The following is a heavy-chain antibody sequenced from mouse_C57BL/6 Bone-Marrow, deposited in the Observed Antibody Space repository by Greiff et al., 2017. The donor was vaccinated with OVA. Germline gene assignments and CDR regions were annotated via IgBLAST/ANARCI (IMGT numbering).Heavy chain of an antibody. Sequence: EVKLVESGPVLVKPGASVKMSCKASGYTFTDYYMNWVKQSHGKSLEWIGVINPYNGGTSYNQKFKGKATLTVDKSSSTAYMELNSLTSEDSAVYYCARAGYYYGSSPYYFDYWGQGTTLTVSS. D-gene: IGHD1-1*01. V-gene: IGHV1-19*01. J-gene: IGHJ2*01. CDR1: GYTFTDYY. CDR2: INPYNGGT. CDR3: ARAGYYYGSSPYYFDY.